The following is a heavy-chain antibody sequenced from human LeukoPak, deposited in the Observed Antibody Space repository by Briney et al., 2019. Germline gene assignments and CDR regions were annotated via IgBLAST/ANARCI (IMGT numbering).Heavy chain of an antibody. CDR2: ISYDGSNK. D-gene: IGHD6-6*01. V-gene: IGHV3-30*18. Sequence: PGRSLRLSCAASGFTFSSYGMHWVRQAPGKGLEWVAVISYDGSNKYYADSVKGRFTISRDNSKNTLYLQMNSLRAEDTAVYYYAKDRPRHSSSSGGYYFDYWGQGTLVTVSS. CDR1: GFTFSSYG. J-gene: IGHJ4*02. CDR3: AKDRPRHSSSSGGYYFDY.